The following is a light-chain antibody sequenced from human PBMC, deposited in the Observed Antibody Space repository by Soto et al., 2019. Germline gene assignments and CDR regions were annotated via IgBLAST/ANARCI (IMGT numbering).Light chain of an antibody. CDR2: ETS. CDR1: QSVSSSY. Sequence: EIVLTQSPGTLSLSPGERATLSCRASQSVSSSYLAWYHQKPGQAPRLLIFETSSRATGIPDRFSGSGSGADFTLTISRLEPEDFAVYYCQQYGSSLYTFGQGTKLEI. V-gene: IGKV3-20*01. CDR3: QQYGSSLYT. J-gene: IGKJ2*01.